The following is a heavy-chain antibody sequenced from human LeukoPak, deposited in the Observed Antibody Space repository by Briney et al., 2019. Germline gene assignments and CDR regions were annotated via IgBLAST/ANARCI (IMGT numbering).Heavy chain of an antibody. J-gene: IGHJ4*02. CDR3: ARERVMVRGVRYIHFDY. D-gene: IGHD3-10*01. V-gene: IGHV1-2*02. CDR2: INPNSGGT. Sequence: ASVKVSCKASGYTFTDYYMHWVRQAPGQGLEWMGWINPNSGGTNYAQKFQGRVTMTRDTSISTAYMELSRLRSDDTAVYYCARERVMVRGVRYIHFDYWGQGTLVTVSS. CDR1: GYTFTDYY.